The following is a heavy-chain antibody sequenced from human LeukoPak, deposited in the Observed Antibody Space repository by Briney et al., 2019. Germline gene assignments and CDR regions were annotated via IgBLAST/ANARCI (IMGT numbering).Heavy chain of an antibody. D-gene: IGHD3-10*01. J-gene: IGHJ6*04. CDR2: INHRGSA. Sequence: LSLSCAASGFTPSDYSMSWIRQAPGEGLEWIGEINHRGSANNNPSPKSGVTISVDTSTNQFSLKLSSVTATDTAVDYCARGRTDYGSGQMDVWGKGTTVTVSS. CDR1: GFTPSDYS. V-gene: IGHV4-34*01. CDR3: ARGRTDYGSGQMDV.